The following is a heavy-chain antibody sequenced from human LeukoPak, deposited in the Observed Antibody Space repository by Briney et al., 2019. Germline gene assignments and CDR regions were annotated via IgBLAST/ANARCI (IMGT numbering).Heavy chain of an antibody. CDR2: IRYDGSNK. J-gene: IGHJ3*02. CDR1: GFTFSSYG. CDR3: ACTHNWNYHDAFDI. V-gene: IGHV3-30*02. Sequence: GGSLRLSCAASGFTFSSYGMHWVRQAPGKGLEWVAFIRYDGSNKHYADSVKGRFTISRDNSKNTLYLQMNSLRAEDTAVYYWACTHNWNYHDAFDIWGQGTMVTVSS. D-gene: IGHD1-7*01.